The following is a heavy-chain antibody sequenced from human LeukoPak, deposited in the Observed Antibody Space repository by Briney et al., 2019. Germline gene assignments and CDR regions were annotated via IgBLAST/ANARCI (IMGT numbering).Heavy chain of an antibody. D-gene: IGHD2-21*01. CDR1: GFTFSSYW. Sequence: HPGGSLRLSCAASGFTFSSYWMSWVRQAPGKGLEWVANIKQDGSEKYYVDSVKGRFTISRDNAKNSLYLQMNSLRAEDTAVYYCARVIVVAEEVYFDYWGQGTLVTVSS. V-gene: IGHV3-7*01. CDR2: IKQDGSEK. CDR3: ARVIVVAEEVYFDY. J-gene: IGHJ4*02.